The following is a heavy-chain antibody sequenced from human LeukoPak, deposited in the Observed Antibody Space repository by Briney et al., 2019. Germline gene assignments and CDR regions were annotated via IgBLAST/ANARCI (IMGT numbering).Heavy chain of an antibody. CDR2: IILIFGTA. CDR3: ARPGLEITVGGKAGYYYYYGMDV. J-gene: IGHJ6*04. V-gene: IGHV1-69*06. D-gene: IGHD3-10*01. CDR1: GGTFSSYA. Sequence: GASVKVSCKASGGTFSSYAISWVRQAPGQGLEWMGGIILIFGTANYAQIFQGRVTITADKSTSTAYMELSSLRSEDTAVYYCARPGLEITVGGKAGYYYYYGMDVWGKGTTVTVSS.